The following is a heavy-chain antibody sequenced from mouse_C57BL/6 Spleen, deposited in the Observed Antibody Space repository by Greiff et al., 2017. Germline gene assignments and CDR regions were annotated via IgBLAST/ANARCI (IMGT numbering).Heavy chain of an antibody. J-gene: IGHJ2*01. CDR3: ARDGGFYFDY. Sequence: DVMLVESGGGLVKPGGSLKLSCAASGFTFSDYGMHWVRQAPEKGLEWVAYISSGSSTIYYADTVKGRFTISRDNAKNTLFLQMTSLRSEDTAMYYCARDGGFYFDYWGQGTTLTVSS. V-gene: IGHV5-17*01. CDR1: GFTFSDYG. D-gene: IGHD2-3*01. CDR2: ISSGSSTI.